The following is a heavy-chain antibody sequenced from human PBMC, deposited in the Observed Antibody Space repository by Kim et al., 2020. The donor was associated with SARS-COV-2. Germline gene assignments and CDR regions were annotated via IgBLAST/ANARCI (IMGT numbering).Heavy chain of an antibody. CDR1: GFTFSSYA. CDR3: AKDWMGRGGRGYCLDY. J-gene: IGHJ4*02. D-gene: IGHD3-10*01. CDR2: ISGSGGST. Sequence: GGSLRLSCAASGFTFSSYAMSWVRQAPGKGLEWVSAISGSGGSTYYADSVKGRFTISRDNSKNTLDLQMNSLRAEDTAVYYCAKDWMGRGGRGYCLDYWGQGALVTVSS. V-gene: IGHV3-23*01.